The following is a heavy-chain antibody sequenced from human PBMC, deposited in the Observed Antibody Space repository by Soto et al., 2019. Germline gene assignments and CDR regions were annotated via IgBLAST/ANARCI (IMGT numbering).Heavy chain of an antibody. V-gene: IGHV1-18*01. CDR3: ARWSAIVGGAEALDV. CDR2: LSAYNGDT. CDR1: GYTFINYG. D-gene: IGHD1-26*01. J-gene: IGHJ3*01. Sequence: QVQLVQSGAEVKKPGASVRVSCKTSGYTFINYGITWVRQAPGQGLEWMGWLSAYNGDTSSSEKLQDRFTTTTDTSTNTVYMDLRSLTSDDTAVYYCARWSAIVGGAEALDVWGQGTMVIVSS.